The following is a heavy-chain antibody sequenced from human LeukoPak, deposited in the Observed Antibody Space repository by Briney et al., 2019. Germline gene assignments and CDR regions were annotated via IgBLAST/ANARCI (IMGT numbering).Heavy chain of an antibody. CDR2: IDTTTGNP. CDR1: GYPFSAHF. V-gene: IGHV7-4-1*02. CDR3: VRGTLTPGMDY. J-gene: IGHJ4*02. Sequence: ASVKVSCKASGYPFSAHFLNWVRQAPGQGLEWMGNIDTTTGNPRYAQDFTGRFVFSLDTSVSTAYLQITSLKADDTAAYYCVRGTLTPGMDYWGQGTQVTVSS. D-gene: IGHD3-10*01.